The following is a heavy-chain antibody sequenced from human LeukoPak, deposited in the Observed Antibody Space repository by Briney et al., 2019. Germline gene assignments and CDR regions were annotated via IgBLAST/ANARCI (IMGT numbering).Heavy chain of an antibody. CDR1: GFTFDDYG. D-gene: IGHD3-10*01. V-gene: IGHV3-15*01. CDR3: TTVNAITMVRGVTNYYMDV. CDR2: IKSKTDGGTT. J-gene: IGHJ6*03. Sequence: GGSLRLSCAASGFTFDDYGMSWVRQAPGKGLEWVGRIKSKTDGGTTDYAAPVKGRFTISRDDSKNTLYLQMNSLKTEDTAVYYCTTVNAITMVRGVTNYYMDVWGKGTTVTVSS.